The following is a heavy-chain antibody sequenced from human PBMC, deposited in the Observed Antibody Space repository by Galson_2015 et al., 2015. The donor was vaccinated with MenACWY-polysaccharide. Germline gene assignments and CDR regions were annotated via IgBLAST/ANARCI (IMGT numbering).Heavy chain of an antibody. CDR3: ARWTERLHPPCYYFDY. CDR1: GYTFTGYY. D-gene: IGHD2-21*01. J-gene: IGHJ4*02. V-gene: IGHV1-2*02. Sequence: SVKVSCKASGYTFTGYYMHWVRQAPGQGLEWMGWINPNSGGTDYAQKFQGRVTMTRDTSISTAYMELSRLRSDDTAVYYCARWTERLHPPCYYFDYWGQGTLVTVSS. CDR2: INPNSGGT.